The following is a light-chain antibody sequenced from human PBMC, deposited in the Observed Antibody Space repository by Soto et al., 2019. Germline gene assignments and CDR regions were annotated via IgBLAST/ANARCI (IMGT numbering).Light chain of an antibody. CDR3: QQTTAFPRT. J-gene: IGKJ4*01. V-gene: IGKV1D-12*01. CDR1: QGVSTW. CDR2: AAS. Sequence: DIPMTQSPSSVSASVGDRVTITCRASQGVSTWLAWYQQKPGKAPNLLIYAASSLQSGVPSRFSGSESGTDFTLTISSLQPEDFATYYCQQTTAFPRTFGGGDKVEI.